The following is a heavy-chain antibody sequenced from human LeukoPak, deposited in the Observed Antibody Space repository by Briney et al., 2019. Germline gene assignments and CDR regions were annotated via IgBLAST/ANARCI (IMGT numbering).Heavy chain of an antibody. V-gene: IGHV3-23*01. J-gene: IGHJ4*02. CDR1: GFRFSSYA. D-gene: IGHD4-23*01. CDR2: FDNSRDST. CDR3: AKQLFNGGLQIFDY. Sequence: GGSLRLSCAASGFRFSSYAMSWVRRAPGKGLEWGSGFDNSRDSTYYADSVQGRFTNSRDNSMDTLYLQMNSLRVGDTAVYYCAKQLFNGGLQIFDYWGQGTLVTVSS.